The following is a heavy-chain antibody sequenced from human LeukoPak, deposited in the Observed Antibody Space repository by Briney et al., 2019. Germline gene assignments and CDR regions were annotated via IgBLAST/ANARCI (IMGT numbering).Heavy chain of an antibody. CDR2: IIPIFGTA. CDR1: GGTFSSYA. CDR3: ATLTMVVTRPDAFDI. Sequence: GASVKVSCKASGGTFSSYAISWVRQAPGQGLEWMGGIIPIFGTANYAQKFQGRVTITTDESTSTAYMELSSLRSEDTAVYYCATLTMVVTRPDAFDIWGQGTMVTVSS. D-gene: IGHD4-23*01. J-gene: IGHJ3*02. V-gene: IGHV1-69*05.